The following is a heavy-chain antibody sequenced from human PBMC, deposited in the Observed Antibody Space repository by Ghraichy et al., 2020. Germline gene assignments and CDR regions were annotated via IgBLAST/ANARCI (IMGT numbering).Heavy chain of an antibody. CDR2: INSDGSST. CDR3: ARLYGANTPFDY. J-gene: IGHJ4*02. D-gene: IGHD4-23*01. V-gene: IGHV3-74*01. CDR1: GFTFSGSW. Sequence: GESLNITCTASGFTFSGSWMHWVRQAPGKGLLWVSRINSDGSSTSYADSVKGRFTISRDNAKNTLYLQMNNLRAEDTAVYYCARLYGANTPFDYWGQGTLVTVSS.